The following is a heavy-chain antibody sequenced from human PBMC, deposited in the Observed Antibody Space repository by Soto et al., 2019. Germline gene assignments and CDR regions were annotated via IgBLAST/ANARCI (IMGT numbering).Heavy chain of an antibody. J-gene: IGHJ5*02. D-gene: IGHD3-10*01. Sequence: GGALRLSCSASGFTFSMFSMHWVRQAPGKGLEYVSGISSNGDSTYYADSVKGRFTISRDNSKNTLYLQMRSLRAVDTAVYYCVHPRSMVQIPPTWGKGPVVTVSS. CDR1: GFTFSMFS. V-gene: IGHV3-64D*06. CDR3: VHPRSMVQIPPT. CDR2: ISSNGDST.